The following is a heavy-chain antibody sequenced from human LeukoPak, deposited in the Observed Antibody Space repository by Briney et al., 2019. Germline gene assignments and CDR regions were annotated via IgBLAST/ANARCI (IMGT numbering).Heavy chain of an antibody. CDR1: GYTLTELS. D-gene: IGHD3-22*01. J-gene: IGHJ5*02. V-gene: IGHV1-24*01. CDR3: AREQDYYDSSGYSNWFDP. Sequence: AASVKVSCKVSGYTLTELSMHWVRQAPGKGLEWMGGFDPEDGETIYAQKFQGRVTMTEDTSTDTAYMELSSLRSEDTAVYYCAREQDYYDSSGYSNWFDPWGQGALVTVSS. CDR2: FDPEDGET.